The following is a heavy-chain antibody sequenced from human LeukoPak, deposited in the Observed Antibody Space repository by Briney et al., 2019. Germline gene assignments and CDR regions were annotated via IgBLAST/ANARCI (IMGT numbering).Heavy chain of an antibody. CDR2: IYYSGST. J-gene: IGHJ4*02. CDR3: ARVVLGYSYGPLDY. Sequence: SETLSLTCTVPGGSISSYYWSWIRQPPGKGLEWIGYIYYSGSTNYNPSLKSRVTISVDTSKNQFSLKLSSVTAADTAVYYCARVVLGYSYGPLDYWGQGTLVTVSS. D-gene: IGHD5-18*01. V-gene: IGHV4-59*01. CDR1: GGSISSYY.